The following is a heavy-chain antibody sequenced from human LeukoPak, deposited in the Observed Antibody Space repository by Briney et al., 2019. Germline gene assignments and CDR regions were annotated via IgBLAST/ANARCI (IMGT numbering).Heavy chain of an antibody. Sequence: PGGSLRLSCAASGFTFNSYAMTWVRQAPGKRPEWVSGVSGSGGSTHYADTVKGRFTISGDNSKNTLYLQMNSLRAGDTALYYCAKDHYVGAFDIWGQGTMVTVSS. D-gene: IGHD1-26*01. CDR2: VSGSGGST. V-gene: IGHV3-23*01. J-gene: IGHJ3*02. CDR3: AKDHYVGAFDI. CDR1: GFTFNSYA.